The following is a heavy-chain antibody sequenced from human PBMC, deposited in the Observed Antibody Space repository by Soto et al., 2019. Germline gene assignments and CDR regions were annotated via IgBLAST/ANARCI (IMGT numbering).Heavy chain of an antibody. CDR1: GGSIISYF. CDR3: ARMNQLAPKRNAFDI. J-gene: IGHJ3*02. CDR2: SHYSGNT. D-gene: IGHD1-1*01. V-gene: IGHV4-59*01. Sequence: SETLTLTCTVSGGSIISYFWTWIRQSPGKGLQWIGYSHYSGNTNYNPSLKSRVTMSVDTSKNQLSLILASVTAADTAVYYCARMNQLAPKRNAFDIWGQGTMVTVSS.